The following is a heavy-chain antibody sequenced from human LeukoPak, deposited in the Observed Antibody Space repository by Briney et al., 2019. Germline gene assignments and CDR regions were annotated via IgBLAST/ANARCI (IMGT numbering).Heavy chain of an antibody. D-gene: IGHD1-14*01. Sequence: SETLSLTCTVSGGSISSYFWSWIRQPAGKGLEWIGRIYTSGSTKYNPSLQSRVTMSLDTSKNQLSLKLGSVTAADTAVYYCARAGTSGGLCDYWGQGTLVSVSS. V-gene: IGHV4-4*07. J-gene: IGHJ4*02. CDR2: IYTSGST. CDR3: ARAGTSGGLCDY. CDR1: GGSISSYF.